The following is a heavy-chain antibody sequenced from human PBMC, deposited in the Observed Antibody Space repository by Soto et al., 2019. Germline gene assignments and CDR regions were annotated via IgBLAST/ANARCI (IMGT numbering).Heavy chain of an antibody. CDR3: ARVSLHYYDSSGYYRY. CDR1: GFTFSSYW. J-gene: IGHJ4*02. Sequence: GGSLRLSCAASGFTFSSYWMSWVRQAPGKGLEWVANIKQDGSEKYYVDSVKGRFTISRDNAKNSLYLQMNSLRAEDTAVYYCARVSLHYYDSSGYYRYWGQGTLVTVSS. CDR2: IKQDGSEK. V-gene: IGHV3-7*01. D-gene: IGHD3-22*01.